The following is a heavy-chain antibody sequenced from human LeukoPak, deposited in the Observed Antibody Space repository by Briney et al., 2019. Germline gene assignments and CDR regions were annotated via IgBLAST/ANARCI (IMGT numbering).Heavy chain of an antibody. Sequence: GGSLRLSCVDSGVTFSNYWMNWVRQAPGKGLEWVANINQDGSEKYYVDSVKGRFTISRDNAKNSLYLQMNSLRAEDTALYYCARDGPNYYDSSGYMDVWGKGTTVTVSS. CDR2: INQDGSEK. CDR3: ARDGPNYYDSSGYMDV. J-gene: IGHJ6*03. CDR1: GVTFSNYW. D-gene: IGHD3-22*01. V-gene: IGHV3-7*03.